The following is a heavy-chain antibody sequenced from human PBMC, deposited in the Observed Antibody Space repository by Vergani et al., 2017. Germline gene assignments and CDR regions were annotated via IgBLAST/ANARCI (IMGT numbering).Heavy chain of an antibody. Sequence: EVQLVESGGGLVQPGGSLRLSCAASGFTFSSYAMSWVRQAPGKGLEWVSAISGSGGSTYYADSVKGRFTISRDNSKNTLYLQMNSLRAEDTAVYYCAKDPRSGYDLVSPSVDYWGQGTLVTVSS. V-gene: IGHV3-23*04. CDR3: AKDPRSGYDLVSPSVDY. J-gene: IGHJ4*02. CDR2: ISGSGGST. D-gene: IGHD5-12*01. CDR1: GFTFSSYA.